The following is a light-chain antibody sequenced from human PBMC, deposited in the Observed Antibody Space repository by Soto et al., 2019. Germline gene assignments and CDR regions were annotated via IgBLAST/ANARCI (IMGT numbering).Light chain of an antibody. CDR2: GAS. Sequence: EVVMTQSPATLSVSPGEGATPPCRAGRGFGTKLAWYQQKPGQAPRLLIYGASTRGTGIPARFSGSESGTEFALTISSLQSEDFAVYYCQQYDNWPFTFGPGTKVDIK. CDR3: QQYDNWPFT. CDR1: RGFGTK. J-gene: IGKJ3*01. V-gene: IGKV3-15*01.